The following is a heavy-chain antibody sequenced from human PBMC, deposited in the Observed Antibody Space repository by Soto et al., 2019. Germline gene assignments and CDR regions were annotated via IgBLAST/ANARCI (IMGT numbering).Heavy chain of an antibody. CDR1: GYTFTSYG. V-gene: IGHV1-18*01. J-gene: IGHJ5*02. Sequence: ASVKVSCKASGYTFTSYGISWVRQAPGQGLEWMGWIRAYNGNTNYAQKLQGRVTMTTDTSTSTAYMELRSLRSDDTAVYYCARLYSSGWYGDGYNWFDPWGQGTLVTVSS. CDR3: ARLYSSGWYGDGYNWFDP. CDR2: IRAYNGNT. D-gene: IGHD6-19*01.